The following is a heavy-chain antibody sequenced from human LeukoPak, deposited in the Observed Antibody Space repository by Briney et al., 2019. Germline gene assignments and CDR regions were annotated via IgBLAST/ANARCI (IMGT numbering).Heavy chain of an antibody. CDR3: ARRYCSSTSCYGGRRFDY. CDR1: GGSISSSSYY. V-gene: IGHV4-39*07. D-gene: IGHD2-2*01. CDR2: IYYSGST. Sequence: SETLSLTCTVSGGSISSSSYYWGWIRQPPGKGLEWIGSIYYSGSTYYNPSLKSRVTISVDTSKNQFSLKLSSVTAADTAVYYCARRYCSSTSCYGGRRFDYWGQGTLVTVSS. J-gene: IGHJ4*02.